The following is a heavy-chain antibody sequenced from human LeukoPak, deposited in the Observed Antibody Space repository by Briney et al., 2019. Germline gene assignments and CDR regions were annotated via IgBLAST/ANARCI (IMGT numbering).Heavy chain of an antibody. CDR2: IYYSGST. CDR1: GGSISSSSYY. D-gene: IGHD1-26*01. CDR3: FVGASFSWVFDY. Sequence: SETLSLTCTVSGGSISSSSYYWGWIRQPPGKGLEWIGSIYYSGSTYYNPSLKSRVTISVDTSKNQFSLKLSSVTAADTAVYYCFVGASFSWVFDYWGQGTLVTVSS. J-gene: IGHJ4*02. V-gene: IGHV4-39*07.